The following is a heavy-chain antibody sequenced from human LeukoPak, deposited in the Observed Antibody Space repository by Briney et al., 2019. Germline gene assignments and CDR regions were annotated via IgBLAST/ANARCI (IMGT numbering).Heavy chain of an antibody. Sequence: PSETLSLTCAVSGGSISSGGYSWSWIRQPPGKGLEWFGEINHSGSTNYNPSLKSRVTISVDTSKNQFSLKLSSVTAADTAVYYCARGSGVTRSPPRCMDVWGQGTTVTVSS. D-gene: IGHD3-10*01. CDR1: GGSISSGGYS. CDR3: ARGSGVTRSPPRCMDV. J-gene: IGHJ6*02. V-gene: IGHV4-30-2*01. CDR2: INHSGST.